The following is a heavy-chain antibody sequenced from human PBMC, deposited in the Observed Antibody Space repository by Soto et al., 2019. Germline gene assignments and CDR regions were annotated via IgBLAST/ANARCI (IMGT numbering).Heavy chain of an antibody. CDR2: ISGSGGST. J-gene: IGHJ4*02. D-gene: IGHD4-17*01. Sequence: GGSLRLSCAASGFTFSSYAMSWVRQAPGKGLEWVSAISGSGGSTYYADSVKGRFTISRDNSKNTLYLQMNSLRAEDTAVYYCAKDRGLRRIEVGIFDYWGQGTLVTVSS. CDR3: AKDRGLRRIEVGIFDY. CDR1: GFTFSSYA. V-gene: IGHV3-23*01.